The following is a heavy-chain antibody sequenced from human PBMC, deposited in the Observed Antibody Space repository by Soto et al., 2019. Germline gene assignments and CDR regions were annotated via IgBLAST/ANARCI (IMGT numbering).Heavy chain of an antibody. CDR1: GYTFTTYT. Sequence: ASVKVSCKASGYTFTTYTIHWVRHAPGQGLEWMGWINAGNGKTQYSQKFQGRVSITSDTSASTAYMELSGLRSEDTAVYYCARQFITGTSLLRFGPWGQGALVTVSS. V-gene: IGHV1-3*01. J-gene: IGHJ5*02. D-gene: IGHD1-7*01. CDR2: INAGNGKT. CDR3: ARQFITGTSLLRFGP.